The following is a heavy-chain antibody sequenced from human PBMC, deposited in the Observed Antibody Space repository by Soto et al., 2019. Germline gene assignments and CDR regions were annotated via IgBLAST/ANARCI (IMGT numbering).Heavy chain of an antibody. CDR2: IYPGDSDT. CDR3: ARTSAAGKYYYGMDV. Sequence: PGESLKISCKGSGYSFTSYWIGWVRQMPGKGLEWMGIIYPGDSDTRYSPSFQGQVTISADKSISTAYLQWSSLKASDTAVYYCARTSAAGKYYYGMDVWGQGTTVTVS. D-gene: IGHD6-13*01. CDR1: GYSFTSYW. V-gene: IGHV5-51*01. J-gene: IGHJ6*02.